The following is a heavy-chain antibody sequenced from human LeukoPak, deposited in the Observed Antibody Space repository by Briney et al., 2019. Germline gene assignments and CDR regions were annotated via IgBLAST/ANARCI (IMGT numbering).Heavy chain of an antibody. V-gene: IGHV4-59*01. CDR3: ARGSYDSSGYYYGSWFDP. D-gene: IGHD3-22*01. J-gene: IGHJ5*02. CDR2: IYYSGST. Sequence: SETLSLTCAVYVGSFSSYYWSWIRQPPGKGLEWIGYIYYSGSTNYNPSLKSRVTISVDTSKNQFSLKLSSVTAADTAVYYCARGSYDSSGYYYGSWFDPWGQGTLVTVSS. CDR1: VGSFSSYY.